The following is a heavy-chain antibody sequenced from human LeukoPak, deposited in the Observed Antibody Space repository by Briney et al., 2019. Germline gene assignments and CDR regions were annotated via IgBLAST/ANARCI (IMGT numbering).Heavy chain of an antibody. J-gene: IGHJ4*02. CDR1: GYTFTSYA. Sequence: GASVKVSCKASGYTFTSYAMHWVRQAPGQGLEWMGIINPSGGSTTYAQKFQGRVTMTRDTSTSTVYMELSSLRSEDTAVYYCARQCSSTSCTDYWGQGALVTVSS. V-gene: IGHV1-46*01. CDR2: INPSGGST. D-gene: IGHD2-2*01. CDR3: ARQCSSTSCTDY.